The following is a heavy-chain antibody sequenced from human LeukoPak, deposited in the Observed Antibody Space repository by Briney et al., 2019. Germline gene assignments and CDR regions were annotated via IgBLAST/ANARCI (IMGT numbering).Heavy chain of an antibody. J-gene: IGHJ1*01. CDR3: GRHMAVSGFNGYSQH. CDR1: EYSFTNYW. V-gene: IGHV5-51*01. CDR2: IYPNDSDT. D-gene: IGHD6-19*01. Sequence: GESLKISCKTSEYSFTNYWIAWVRQMPGEGLEWMGIIYPNDSDTKYSPSFQGQVTFSVDKSISTAYLQWSSLKASDSAMYYCGRHMAVSGFNGYSQHWGQGTLVTVSS.